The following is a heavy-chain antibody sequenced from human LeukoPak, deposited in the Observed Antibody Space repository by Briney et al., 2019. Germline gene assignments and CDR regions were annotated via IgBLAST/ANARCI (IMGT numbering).Heavy chain of an antibody. CDR1: GFTFSSYS. CDR2: INHSGST. V-gene: IGHV4-34*01. D-gene: IGHD7-27*01. Sequence: PGGSLRLSCAASGFTFSSYSMNWVRQPPGKGLEWIGEINHSGSTNYNPSLKSRVTISADTSQNQFSLKLSSVTAADTAVYYCASRKLGNDYWGQGTLVTVSS. CDR3: ASRKLGNDY. J-gene: IGHJ4*02.